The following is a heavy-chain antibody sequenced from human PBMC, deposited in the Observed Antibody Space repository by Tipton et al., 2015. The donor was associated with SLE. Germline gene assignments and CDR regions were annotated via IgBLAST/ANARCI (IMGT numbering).Heavy chain of an antibody. J-gene: IGHJ4*02. CDR2: IYSGGST. CDR1: GFTVSSNY. CDR3: ARAGGRDGYNYPYYFDY. Sequence: SLRLSCAASGFTVSSNYMSWVRQAPGKGLEWVSVIYSGGSTYYADSVKGRFTISRDNAKNSLYLQMNSLRAEDTAVYYCARAGGRDGYNYPYYFDYWGQGTLVTVSS. D-gene: IGHD5-24*01. V-gene: IGHV3-53*01.